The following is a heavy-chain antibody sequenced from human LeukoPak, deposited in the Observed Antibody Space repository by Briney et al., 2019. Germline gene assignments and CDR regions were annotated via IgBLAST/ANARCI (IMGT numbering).Heavy chain of an antibody. CDR3: AIHQGYCSGGSCAGFDY. V-gene: IGHV4-34*01. CDR1: GGSFSGYY. CDR2: INHSGST. Sequence: SETLSLTCAVYGGSFSGYYWSWIRQPLGKGLEWIGEINHSGSTNYNPSLKSRVSISVDTSKNQFSLKLSSVTAADTAVYYCAIHQGYCSGGSCAGFDYWGQGTLVTVSS. D-gene: IGHD2-15*01. J-gene: IGHJ4*02.